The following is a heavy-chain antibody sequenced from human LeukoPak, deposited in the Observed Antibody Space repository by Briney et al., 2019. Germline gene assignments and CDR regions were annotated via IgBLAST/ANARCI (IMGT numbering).Heavy chain of an antibody. V-gene: IGHV1-46*01. D-gene: IGHD5-18*01. CDR2: INPSGGST. J-gene: IGHJ6*04. CDR1: GYTFTSYY. CDR3: ARGVDTAANSYGEVEMDV. Sequence: ASVKVSCKASGYTFTSYYMHWARQAPGQGLEWMGIINPSGGSTSYAQKFQGRVTMTRDTSTSTVYMELSSLRSEDTAVYYCARGVDTAANSYGEVEMDVWGKGTTVTVSS.